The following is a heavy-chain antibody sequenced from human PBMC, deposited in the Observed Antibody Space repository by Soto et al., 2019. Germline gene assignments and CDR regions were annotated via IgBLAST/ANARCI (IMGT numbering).Heavy chain of an antibody. CDR3: ARAGSPTTAVTPAGY. V-gene: IGHV3-33*01. CDR1: GFTFSSYG. D-gene: IGHD4-4*01. Sequence: QVQLVESGGGVVQPGRSLRLSCAASGFTFSSYGMHWVRQAPGKGLEWVAVIWYDGSNKYYADSVKGRFTISRDNSKNTRYLPMHSRSAEDPAVYYCARAGSPTTAVTPAGYWGQGILVTVSS. J-gene: IGHJ4*02. CDR2: IWYDGSNK.